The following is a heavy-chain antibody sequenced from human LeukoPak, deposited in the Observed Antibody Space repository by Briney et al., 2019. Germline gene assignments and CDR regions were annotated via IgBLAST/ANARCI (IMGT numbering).Heavy chain of an antibody. V-gene: IGHV3-30-3*01. CDR2: ISYDGSNK. D-gene: IGHD6-19*01. CDR1: RFTFSSYA. Sequence: QTGGSLRLSCAASRFTFSSYAMHWVRQAPGKGLEWVAVISYDGSNKYYADSVKGRFTISRDNSKNTLYLQMNSLRAEDTAVYYCARALAVAGDYWGQGTLVTVSS. J-gene: IGHJ4*02. CDR3: ARALAVAGDY.